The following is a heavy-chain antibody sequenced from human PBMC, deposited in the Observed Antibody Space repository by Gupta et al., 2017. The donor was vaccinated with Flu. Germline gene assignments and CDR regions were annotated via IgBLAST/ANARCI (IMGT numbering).Heavy chain of an antibody. D-gene: IGHD3-10*01. V-gene: IGHV1-8*01. J-gene: IGHJ6*03. CDR3: RVWFGDHSNNMDI. CDR1: GYTFISYD. Sequence: QVQLVQSGAEVKKPGASVKVSCKASGYTFISYDINWVRQAPGQGLEWLGWMNPQSGYSAYAQKFQGRVAMTGDTSTSTAYMELSSLTSEDTAVYYCRVWFGDHSNNMDIWGKGTMVTVSS. CDR2: MNPQSGYS.